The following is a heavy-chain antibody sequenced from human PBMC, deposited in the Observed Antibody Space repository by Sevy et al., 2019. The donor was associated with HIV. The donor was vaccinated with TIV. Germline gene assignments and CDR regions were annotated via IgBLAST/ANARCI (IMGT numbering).Heavy chain of an antibody. J-gene: IGHJ5*02. CDR1: GGSISSGDYY. D-gene: IGHD3-9*01. CDR3: ASRVTYYDILTGYYKSGWFDP. Sequence: SETLSLTCTVSGGSISSGDYYWSWIRQPPGKGLEWIGYIYYSGSTYYNPSLKSRVTISVDTSKNQFSLKLCSVTAADTAVYYCASRVTYYDILTGYYKSGWFDPWGQGTLVTVSS. V-gene: IGHV4-30-4*01. CDR2: IYYSGST.